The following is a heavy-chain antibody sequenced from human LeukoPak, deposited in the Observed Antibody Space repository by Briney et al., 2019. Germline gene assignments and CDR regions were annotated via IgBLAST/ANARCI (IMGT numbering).Heavy chain of an antibody. D-gene: IGHD5-12*01. CDR3: AREPSGYPYFDY. CDR1: GGSFSGYY. J-gene: IGHJ4*02. CDR2: INHSGST. V-gene: IGHV4-34*01. Sequence: SETLSLTCAVYGGSFSGYYWSWIRQPPGKGLEWIGEINHSGSTNYNPSLKSRVTISVDTSKNQFSLKLRSVTAADTAVYYCAREPSGYPYFDYWGQGTLVTVSS.